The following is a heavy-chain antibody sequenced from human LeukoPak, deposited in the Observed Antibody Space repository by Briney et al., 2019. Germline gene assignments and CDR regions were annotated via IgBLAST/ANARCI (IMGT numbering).Heavy chain of an antibody. CDR2: IRSKAYGGTT. CDR3: TYSGYDYQELFDY. V-gene: IGHV3-49*04. D-gene: IGHD5-12*01. Sequence: SGRSLRLSCTASGFTFGDYAMSWVRQAPGKGLEWVGFIRSKAYGGTTEYAASVKGRFTISRDDSKSIAYLQMNSLKTEDTAVYYCTYSGYDYQELFDYWGQGTLVTVSS. CDR1: GFTFGDYA. J-gene: IGHJ4*02.